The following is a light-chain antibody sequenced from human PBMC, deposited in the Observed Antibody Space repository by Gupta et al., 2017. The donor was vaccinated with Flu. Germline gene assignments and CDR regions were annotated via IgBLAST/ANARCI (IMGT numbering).Light chain of an antibody. CDR1: QSVSTY. V-gene: IGKV3-11*01. J-gene: IGKJ4*01. Sequence: ATLSLSPGERAALSCRASQSVSTYLAWYQQKPGQAPRLIVYDISKRATGIPARFSGSGSGTDFTLTISGLEPEDFAVYYCQQRINWPSLSFGGGTRVEIK. CDR3: QQRINWPSLS. CDR2: DIS.